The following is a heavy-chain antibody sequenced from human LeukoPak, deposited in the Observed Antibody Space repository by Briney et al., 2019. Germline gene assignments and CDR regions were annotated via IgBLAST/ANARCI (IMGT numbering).Heavy chain of an antibody. CDR2: ISGSGGTT. V-gene: IGHV3-23*01. D-gene: IGHD4-23*01. CDR3: ARERGNNGGNTNGYFDY. J-gene: IGHJ4*02. Sequence: GGSLRLSCAASGFTFSSYAMSWVRQAPGKGREWVSVISGSGGTTYSAHSVRGRFTISRDNSKNTLYLQMNSLRAEDTAAYYCARERGNNGGNTNGYFDYWGQGTLVTVSS. CDR1: GFTFSSYA.